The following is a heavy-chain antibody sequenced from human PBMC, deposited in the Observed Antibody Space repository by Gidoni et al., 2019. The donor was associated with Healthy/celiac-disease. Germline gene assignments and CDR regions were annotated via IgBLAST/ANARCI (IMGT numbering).Heavy chain of an antibody. J-gene: IGHJ4*02. CDR3: AKVTRLAGTPDY. CDR1: GFTFSSYG. V-gene: IGHV3-30*18. D-gene: IGHD1-7*01. CDR2: ISYAGSNK. Sequence: QVQLVESGGGVVQPGRSLRLSCAAAGFTFSSYGLHRVRQAPGKGLDRVAVISYAGSNKYYADSVKGRFTISRDNSKNTLYLQMNSLRAEDTAVYYCAKVTRLAGTPDYWGQGTLVTVSS.